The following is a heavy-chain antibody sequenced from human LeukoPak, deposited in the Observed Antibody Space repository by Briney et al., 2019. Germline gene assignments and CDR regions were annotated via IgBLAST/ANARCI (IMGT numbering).Heavy chain of an antibody. Sequence: GGSLRLSCAASGFTFSSYWMSWVRQAPGKGLEWVANIKQDGSEKYYVDSVKGRFTISRDNAKNSLYLQMNSLRAEDTAVYYCARDQSGSYIKNFDYWGQGTLVTVSS. D-gene: IGHD1-26*01. V-gene: IGHV3-7*01. CDR2: IKQDGSEK. J-gene: IGHJ4*02. CDR1: GFTFSSYW. CDR3: ARDQSGSYIKNFDY.